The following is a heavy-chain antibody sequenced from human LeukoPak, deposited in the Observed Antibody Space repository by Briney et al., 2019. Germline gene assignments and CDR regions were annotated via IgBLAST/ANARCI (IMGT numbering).Heavy chain of an antibody. CDR2: ISASGGST. CDR3: AKVPWGFWSGYFDY. Sequence: GGSLRLSCAASGFTFSSYAMSWVRQAPGKGLEWVSGISASGGSTYYADSVKGRFTISRDNSKNTLYLQMNSLRAEDTAVYYCAKVPWGFWSGYFDYWGQGTLVTVSS. V-gene: IGHV3-23*01. J-gene: IGHJ4*02. D-gene: IGHD3-3*01. CDR1: GFTFSSYA.